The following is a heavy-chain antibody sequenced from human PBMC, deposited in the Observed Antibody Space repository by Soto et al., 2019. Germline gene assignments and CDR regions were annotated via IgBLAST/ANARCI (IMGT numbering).Heavy chain of an antibody. Sequence: QVQLQESGPGLVKPSETLSLTCTVSGGSISSYYWSWIRQPPGKGLEWIGYIYYSGSTNYNPSLKSRVTISVDTSKNQFSLKLSSVTAADTAVYYCARGARGMDVWGQGTTVTVSS. J-gene: IGHJ6*02. CDR2: IYYSGST. CDR1: GGSISSYY. V-gene: IGHV4-59*01. CDR3: ARGARGMDV.